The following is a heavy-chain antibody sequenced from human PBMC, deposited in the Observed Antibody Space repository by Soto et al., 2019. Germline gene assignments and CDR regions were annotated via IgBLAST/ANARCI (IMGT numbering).Heavy chain of an antibody. CDR1: GFTFSGYW. D-gene: IGHD6-19*01. Sequence: GGSLSLSCAGSGFTFSGYWMTWFRQPPGKGLEWVASVNQGGTQKFYVDSVKGRFTISRDNAKNSLFLQMISLRAEDTAVYYCARWESSDWYLDIWGQGTLVTVSS. J-gene: IGHJ4*02. CDR3: ARWESSDWYLDI. CDR2: VNQGGTQK. V-gene: IGHV3-7*03.